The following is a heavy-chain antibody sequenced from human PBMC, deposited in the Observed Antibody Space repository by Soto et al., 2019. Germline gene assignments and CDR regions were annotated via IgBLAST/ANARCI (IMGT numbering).Heavy chain of an antibody. CDR1: GGTFSSYA. CDR2: IIPIFGTA. J-gene: IGHJ3*02. CDR3: ARGVYGGNPPAFDI. Sequence: SVKVSCKASGGTFSSYAISWVRQAPGQGLEWMGGIIPIFGTANYAQKFQGRVTITADESTSTAYMELSSLRSEDTAVYYCARGVYGGNPPAFDIWGQGTMVTVSS. V-gene: IGHV1-69*13. D-gene: IGHD4-17*01.